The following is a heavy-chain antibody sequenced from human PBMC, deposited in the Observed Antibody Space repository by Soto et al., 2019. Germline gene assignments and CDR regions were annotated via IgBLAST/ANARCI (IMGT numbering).Heavy chain of an antibody. V-gene: IGHV1-2*04. CDR3: ARDLRYGSSGYYYYGMDV. CDR2: INPNSGGT. J-gene: IGHJ6*02. Sequence: ASVKVSCKASGYTFTGYYMHWVRQAPGQGLEWMGWINPNSGGTNYAQKFQGWVTMTRDTSISTAYMELSRLRSDDTAVYYCARDLRYGSSGYYYYGMDVWGQGTTVTVSS. D-gene: IGHD6-6*01. CDR1: GYTFTGYY.